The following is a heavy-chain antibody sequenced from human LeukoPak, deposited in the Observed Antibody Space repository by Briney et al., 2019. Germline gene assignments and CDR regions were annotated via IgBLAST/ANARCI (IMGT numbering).Heavy chain of an antibody. CDR3: VGHRRSGYKDGFDAFNL. Sequence: PSETLSLTCSLSGXSIAITPYYWGWIRQPPGKGLEWIGTISYSGSTYYNPPLRSRVTISVDTSKNHFSLKLSSVTAADTALYYCVGHRRSGYKDGFDAFNLWGEKTMVSVS. CDR2: ISYSGST. D-gene: IGHD5-18*01. CDR1: GXSIAITPYY. V-gene: IGHV4-39*01. J-gene: IGHJ3*01.